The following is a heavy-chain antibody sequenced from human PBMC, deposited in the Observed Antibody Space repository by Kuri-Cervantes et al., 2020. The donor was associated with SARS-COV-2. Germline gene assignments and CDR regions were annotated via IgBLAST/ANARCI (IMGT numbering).Heavy chain of an antibody. Sequence: ASVKVSCKASGYTFTSYDISWVRQATGQGLEWMGWISAYNGNTNYAQKLQGRVTMTTDTSTSTAYMELRSLRSDDTAVYYCARTAREEDSSTSCYRRYNWFDPWGQGTLVTVSS. CDR2: ISAYNGNT. CDR1: GYTFTSYD. CDR3: ARTAREEDSSTSCYRRYNWFDP. V-gene: IGHV1-18*01. J-gene: IGHJ5*02. D-gene: IGHD2-2*01.